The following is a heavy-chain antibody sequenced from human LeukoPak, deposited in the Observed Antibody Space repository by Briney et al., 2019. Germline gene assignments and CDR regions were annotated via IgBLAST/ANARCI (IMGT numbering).Heavy chain of an antibody. CDR1: GGTFSSYA. Sequence: GASVKVSCKASGGTFSSYAISWVRQAPGQGLEWMGIINPSGGSTSYAQKFQGRVTMTRDTSTSTVYMELSSLRSEDTAVYYCAREDSSGRVPDYWGQGTLVTVSS. D-gene: IGHD6-19*01. CDR2: INPSGGST. V-gene: IGHV1-46*01. J-gene: IGHJ4*02. CDR3: AREDSSGRVPDY.